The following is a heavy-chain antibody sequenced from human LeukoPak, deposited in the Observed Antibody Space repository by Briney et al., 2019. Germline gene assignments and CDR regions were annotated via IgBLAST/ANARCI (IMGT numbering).Heavy chain of an antibody. Sequence: SETLSLTCTVSGGSISSGGYYWSWIRQHPGKGLEWIGYIYYSGSTYYNPSLKSRVTISVDTSKIQFSLKLSSVTAADTAVYYCARVGAGTRAFDIWGQGTMVTVSS. CDR1: GGSISSGGYY. V-gene: IGHV4-31*03. D-gene: IGHD3/OR15-3a*01. CDR3: ARVGAGTRAFDI. CDR2: IYYSGST. J-gene: IGHJ3*02.